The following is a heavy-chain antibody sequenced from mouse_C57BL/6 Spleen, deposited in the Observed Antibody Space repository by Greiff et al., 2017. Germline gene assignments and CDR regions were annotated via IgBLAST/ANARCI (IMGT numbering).Heavy chain of an antibody. CDR1: GYAFSSYW. CDR3: ARSRCYYYGSSLDY. J-gene: IGHJ2*01. Sequence: QVQLKESGAELVKPGASVKISCKASGYAFSSYWMNWVKQRPGKGLEWIGQIYPGDGDTNYNGKFKGKATLTADKSSSTAYMQLSSLTSEDSAVYFCARSRCYYYGSSLDYWGQGTTLTVSS. V-gene: IGHV1-80*01. D-gene: IGHD1-1*01. CDR2: IYPGDGDT.